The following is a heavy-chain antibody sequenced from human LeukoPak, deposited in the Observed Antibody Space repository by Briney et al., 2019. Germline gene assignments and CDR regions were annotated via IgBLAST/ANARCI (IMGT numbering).Heavy chain of an antibody. CDR3: ARAPTKFVVVSGGLDY. Sequence: GASVKVSCKASGYTFTGYYMHWVRQAPGQGLEWMGWINPNSGGTNYAQKFQGRVTMTRDTSISTAYMELSRLRSDDTAVYYCARAPTKFVVVSGGLDYWGQGTLVTVSS. V-gene: IGHV1-2*02. CDR1: GYTFTGYY. J-gene: IGHJ4*02. D-gene: IGHD2-2*01. CDR2: INPNSGGT.